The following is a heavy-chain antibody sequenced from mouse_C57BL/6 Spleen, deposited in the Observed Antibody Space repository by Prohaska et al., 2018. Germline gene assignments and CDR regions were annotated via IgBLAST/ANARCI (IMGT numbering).Heavy chain of an antibody. D-gene: IGHD3-2*02. CDR2: INPNNGGT. V-gene: IGHV1-26*01. J-gene: IGHJ1*03. Sequence: HGKSLEWIGDINPNNGGTSYNQKFKGKATLTVDKSSSTAYMELRSLTSEDSAVYYCARSGTAQATWYFDVWGTGTTVTVSS. CDR3: ARSGTAQATWYFDV.